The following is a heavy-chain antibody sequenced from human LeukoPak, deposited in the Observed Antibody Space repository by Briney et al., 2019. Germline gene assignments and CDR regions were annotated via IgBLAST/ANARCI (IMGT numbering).Heavy chain of an antibody. CDR3: AKQGTGSYLDH. D-gene: IGHD2-8*02. J-gene: IGHJ4*02. CDR2: IGGGGTNT. CDR1: GFSFSTYA. V-gene: IGHV3-23*01. Sequence: AGGSLRLSCAASGFSFSTYAMSWVGQAPGKGLEWVSSIGGGGTNTYYADSVKGRFTISRDNSKNTLYLQMNSLRAEDTAVYYCAKQGTGSYLDHWGQGTLVTVSS.